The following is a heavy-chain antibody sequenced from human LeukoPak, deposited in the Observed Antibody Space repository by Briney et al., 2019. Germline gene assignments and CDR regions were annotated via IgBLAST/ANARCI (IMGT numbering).Heavy chain of an antibody. CDR2: IIPILGIA. D-gene: IGHD5-18*01. V-gene: IGHV1-69*04. J-gene: IGHJ5*02. CDR1: GGTLSSYA. CDR3: ARDYSYGYSLNWFDP. Sequence: ASVKVSCKASGGTLSSYAISWVRQAPGQGLEWMGRIIPILGIANYAQKFQGRVTITADKSTSTAYMELSSLRSEDTAVYYCARDYSYGYSLNWFDPWGQGTLVTVSS.